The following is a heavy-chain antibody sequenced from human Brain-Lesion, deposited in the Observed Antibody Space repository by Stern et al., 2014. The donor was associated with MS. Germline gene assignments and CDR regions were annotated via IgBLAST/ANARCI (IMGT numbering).Heavy chain of an antibody. V-gene: IGHV1-24*01. D-gene: IGHD1-26*01. CDR3: ATLSPGAGGNYYRHFDY. CDR1: GYTLTELS. CDR2: FDPEDGET. Sequence: VQLLQSGAEVKKPGASVKVSCKVSGYTLTELSMHWVRQAPRKGLEWMGGFDPEDGETIYAQKFQGRVTMTEDTSTDTAYMELSSLRSEDTALYYCATLSPGAGGNYYRHFDYWGQGTLVTVSS. J-gene: IGHJ4*02.